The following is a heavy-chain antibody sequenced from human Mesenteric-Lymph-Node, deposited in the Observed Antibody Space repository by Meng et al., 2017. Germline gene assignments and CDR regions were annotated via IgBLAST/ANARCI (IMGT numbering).Heavy chain of an antibody. Sequence: QVQLQQVGAGLLKPSETLSLTCAVYGGSFSGYYWSWIRQPPGKGLEWIGEINHSGSTNYNPSLKSRVTISVDTSKNQFSLKLSSVTAADTAVYYCARVGAYCGGDCYHPRWGQGTLVTVSS. J-gene: IGHJ4*02. D-gene: IGHD2-21*02. V-gene: IGHV4-34*01. CDR2: INHSGST. CDR1: GGSFSGYY. CDR3: ARVGAYCGGDCYHPR.